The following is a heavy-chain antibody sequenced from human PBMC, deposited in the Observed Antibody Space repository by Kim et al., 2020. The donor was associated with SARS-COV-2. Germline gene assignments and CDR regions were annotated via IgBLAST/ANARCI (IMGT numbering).Heavy chain of an antibody. CDR1: GGSISSYQ. CDR2: IYYSGNT. J-gene: IGHJ5*02. V-gene: IGHV4-59*08. D-gene: IGHD3-9*01. CDR3: ARRGTGVGFGGQGGWFDP. Sequence: SETLSLTCSVSGGSISSYQWSWIRQPPGKGLEWIGYIYYSGNTNYNSSLKSRITISVDTSRTQVSLKLNSVTAADTAIYYCARRGTGVGFGGQGGWFDPWGQGNLVTVSS.